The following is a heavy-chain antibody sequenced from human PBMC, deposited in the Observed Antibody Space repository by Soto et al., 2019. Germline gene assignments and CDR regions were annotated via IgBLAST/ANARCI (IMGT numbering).Heavy chain of an antibody. J-gene: IGHJ6*02. Sequence: EVQLVESGGGLVQPGGSLRLSCAASGLIFSDYHMDWVRQAPGKGLEWVGRIRRKANSYTTEYAASVKGRFTISRDDSKNSLYLQMNSLKTEGTAVYYCAMLGGWSGGSNDIDVGGHGTTVPVSS. CDR2: IRRKANSYTT. V-gene: IGHV3-72*01. D-gene: IGHD6-19*01. CDR3: AMLGGWSGGSNDIDV. CDR1: GLIFSDYH.